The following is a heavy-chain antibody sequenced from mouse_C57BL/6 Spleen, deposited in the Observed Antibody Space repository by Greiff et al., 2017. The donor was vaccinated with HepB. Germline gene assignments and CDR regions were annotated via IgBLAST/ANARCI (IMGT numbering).Heavy chain of an antibody. CDR2: IHPNSGST. CDR3: ASLYGNYGY. D-gene: IGHD2-1*01. J-gene: IGHJ2*01. Sequence: QVQLKQPGAELVKPGASVKLSCKASGYTFTSYWMHWVKQRPGQGLEWIGMIHPNSGSTNYNEKFKSKATLTVDKSSSTAYMQLSSLTSEDSAVYYCASLYGNYGYWGQGTTLTVSS. CDR1: GYTFTSYW. V-gene: IGHV1-64*01.